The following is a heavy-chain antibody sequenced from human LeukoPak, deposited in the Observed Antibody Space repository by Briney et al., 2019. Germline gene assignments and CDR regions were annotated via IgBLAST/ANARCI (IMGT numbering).Heavy chain of an antibody. Sequence: GGSLRLSCAASGFTFSSYWMHWVRQAPGKGLVWVSRINSDGSSTSYADSVKGRFTISRDNAKNTLYLQMNSLRAEDTAVYYCARDQVGGSSSDYYYYGMDVWGQGTRVTVSS. CDR1: GFTFSSYW. CDR3: ARDQVGGSSSDYYYYGMDV. J-gene: IGHJ6*02. V-gene: IGHV3-74*01. CDR2: INSDGSST. D-gene: IGHD6-6*01.